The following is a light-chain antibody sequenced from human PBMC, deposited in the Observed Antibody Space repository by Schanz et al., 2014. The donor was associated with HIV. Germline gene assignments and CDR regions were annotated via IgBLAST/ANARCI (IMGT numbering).Light chain of an antibody. CDR2: DNN. CDR3: AAWDDGLSGRV. CDR1: SSNIGSNT. V-gene: IGLV1-44*01. Sequence: QSVLTQPPSASGTPGQRVTISCSGSSSNIGSNTVNWYQQLPGMAPKLLIYDNNNRPSGVPDRFSGSKAGTSASLAITGLQAEDEADYYCAAWDDGLSGRVFGGGTKLTVL. J-gene: IGLJ3*02.